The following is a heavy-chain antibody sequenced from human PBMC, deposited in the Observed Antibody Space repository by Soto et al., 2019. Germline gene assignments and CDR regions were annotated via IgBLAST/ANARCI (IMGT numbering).Heavy chain of an antibody. CDR1: GDTFNFYT. Sequence: QVQLVQSGAELKKPGSSVRVSCKASGDTFNFYTINWVRQAPGQGLEWMGRTIPKLSMSNYALKFQGRLSITADKSTSTAYMDLNSLKSEDTAMYYCATSYGSGSQAFDFWGQGTLVTVSS. V-gene: IGHV1-69*02. D-gene: IGHD3-10*01. CDR3: ATSYGSGSQAFDF. CDR2: TIPKLSMS. J-gene: IGHJ4*02.